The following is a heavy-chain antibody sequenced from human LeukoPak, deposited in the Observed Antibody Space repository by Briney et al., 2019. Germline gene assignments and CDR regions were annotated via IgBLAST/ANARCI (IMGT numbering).Heavy chain of an antibody. CDR1: GFTFSDYY. Sequence: GGSLRLSCAASGFTFSDYYMNWIRQTPGKGLEWVSYISGIGGYTNYADSVKGRFTISRDNGKNSLYLQMNSLRAEDTAVYYCAKLRIVVVPGAFDIWGQGTMVTVSS. CDR3: AKLRIVVVPGAFDI. CDR2: ISGIGGYT. V-gene: IGHV3-11*06. D-gene: IGHD3-22*01. J-gene: IGHJ3*02.